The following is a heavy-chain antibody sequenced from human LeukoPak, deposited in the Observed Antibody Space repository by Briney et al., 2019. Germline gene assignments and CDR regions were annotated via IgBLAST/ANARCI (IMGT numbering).Heavy chain of an antibody. J-gene: IGHJ6*02. D-gene: IGHD1-26*01. Sequence: PGGSLRLSCAASGFTFTSFVMSWVRQAPGKGVEWVSAISDSGGSTYYADSVKGRFTISRENSKNTVDVQMNSLRPEDTAVYFCVKGKWEDNHYYYGLDVWGQGTSVIVAS. CDR3: VKGKWEDNHYYYGLDV. CDR2: ISDSGGST. V-gene: IGHV3-23*01. CDR1: GFTFTSFV.